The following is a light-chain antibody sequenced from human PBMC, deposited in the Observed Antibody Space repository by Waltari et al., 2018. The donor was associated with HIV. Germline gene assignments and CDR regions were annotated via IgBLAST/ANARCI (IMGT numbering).Light chain of an antibody. Sequence: DIQLPQSPSTLSTSVGDRVITTCRASQTVNKWLAWYQQKLGRAPRVIIYQSSTLENGVPSRFSGSASGVDFTLTISSLQPEDLGTYYCQQYNSLPWTFGQGTRVEV. V-gene: IGKV1-5*03. CDR2: QSS. J-gene: IGKJ1*01. CDR1: QTVNKW. CDR3: QQYNSLPWT.